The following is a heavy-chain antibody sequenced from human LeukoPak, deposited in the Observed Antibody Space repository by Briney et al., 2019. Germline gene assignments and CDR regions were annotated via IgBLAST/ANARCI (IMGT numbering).Heavy chain of an antibody. J-gene: IGHJ4*02. D-gene: IGHD5-24*01. Sequence: SETLSLTCTVSGDSISSSSYYWGWIRQPPGKGLEWIGSIYYSGNTYYNPSLKSRVTISVDTSKNQFSLKLSSVTAADAAVYYCARDVHGYNEIDCWGQGTLVTVSS. V-gene: IGHV4-39*02. CDR1: GDSISSSSYY. CDR3: ARDVHGYNEIDC. CDR2: IYYSGNT.